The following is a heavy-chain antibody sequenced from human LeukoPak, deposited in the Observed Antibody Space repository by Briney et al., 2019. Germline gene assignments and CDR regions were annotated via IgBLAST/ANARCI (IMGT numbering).Heavy chain of an antibody. CDR2: INHSGST. CDR3: ARGRGYSYGRNWFDL. V-gene: IGHV4-34*01. J-gene: IGHJ5*02. Sequence: PSETLSLTCAVYGGSFSGYYWSWIRQPPGKGLEWIGEINHSGSTNYNPSLKSRVTISVDTSKNQFSLKLSSVTAADTAVYYCARGRGYSYGRNWFDLWGQGTLVTASS. D-gene: IGHD5-18*01. CDR1: GGSFSGYY.